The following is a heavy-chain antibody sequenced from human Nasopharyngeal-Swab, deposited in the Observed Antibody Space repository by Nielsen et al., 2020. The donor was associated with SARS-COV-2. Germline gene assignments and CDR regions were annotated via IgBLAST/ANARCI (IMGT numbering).Heavy chain of an antibody. CDR2: INEDGSEK. J-gene: IGHJ6*02. D-gene: IGHD6-19*01. Sequence: GGSLRLSCAASGFTFSSYWKSWVRPAPGKGLEWVANINEDGSEKYYVDSVKGRFTISRDNAKKSLDLQMNSLRAEDTAVYYCARGGAVAGNDYYYGMDVWGQGTTVTVSS. CDR3: ARGGAVAGNDYYYGMDV. CDR1: GFTFSSYW. V-gene: IGHV3-7*01.